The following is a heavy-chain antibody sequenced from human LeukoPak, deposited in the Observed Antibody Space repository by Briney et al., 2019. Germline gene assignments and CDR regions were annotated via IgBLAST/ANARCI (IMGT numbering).Heavy chain of an antibody. CDR2: IYPGDSDT. CDR3: ARHAYCSSTSCYTPFDY. Sequence: GESLKISCKGSGYSFTSYWIGWVRQMPGKGLEWMGIIYPGDSDTRYSPSFQGQVTISADKSISTAYLQWSSLKASDTAMYYCARHAYCSSTSCYTPFDYWGQGTLVTVS. CDR1: GYSFTSYW. V-gene: IGHV5-51*01. D-gene: IGHD2-2*02. J-gene: IGHJ4*02.